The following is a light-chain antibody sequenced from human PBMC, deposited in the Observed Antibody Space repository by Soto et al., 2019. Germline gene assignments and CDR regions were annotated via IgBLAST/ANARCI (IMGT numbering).Light chain of an antibody. J-gene: IGKJ1*01. CDR2: AAT. Sequence: DIQMTQSPSSLSASVGDRVTITCRASHPININLVWFQQKPGKAPKSLIYAATNLQSGVPSRFSGSGGGTDFSLTISSLQPEDVATYYCQHYNSYSEAFGQGTKVELK. CDR3: QHYNSYSEA. V-gene: IGKV1-16*01. CDR1: HPININ.